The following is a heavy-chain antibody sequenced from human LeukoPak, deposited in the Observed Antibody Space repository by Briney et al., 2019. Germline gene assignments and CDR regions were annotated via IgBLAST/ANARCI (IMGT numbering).Heavy chain of an antibody. CDR3: AKVARQNGWWPLSDD. D-gene: IGHD2-8*02. V-gene: IGHV3-73*01. Sequence: SGRSLRLSCATSGFTFSGSAMHWICQAPGPGLERVGRINSKADSYATAYAASVKGRFTISRDDSKNTAYLQMNSFKTEETAVYYCAKVARQNGWWPLSDDWGQGALVTVSS. CDR1: GFTFSGSA. J-gene: IGHJ4*02. CDR2: INSKADSYAT.